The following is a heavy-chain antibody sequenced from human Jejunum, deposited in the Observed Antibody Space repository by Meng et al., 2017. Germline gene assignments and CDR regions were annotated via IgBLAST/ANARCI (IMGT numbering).Heavy chain of an antibody. CDR1: GGSISNNNW. J-gene: IGHJ5*02. D-gene: IGHD2/OR15-2a*01. CDR3: ARDLLDPNIAATGWFDP. Sequence: HVQVQEAGAGLVKPSGSLSLTCAFPGGSISNNNWWSWVRQPPGKGLEWIGEISHTGRINYNPSLKSRVTMSLDKSKNQFSLDLTSVTGADTAVYYCARDLLDPNIAATGWFDPWGQGTLVTVSS. V-gene: IGHV4-4*02. CDR2: ISHTGRI.